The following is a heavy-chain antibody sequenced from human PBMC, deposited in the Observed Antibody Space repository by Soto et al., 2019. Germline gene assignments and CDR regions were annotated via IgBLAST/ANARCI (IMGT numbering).Heavy chain of an antibody. CDR2: INHSGST. CDR3: ARIPREKYSYGPGY. D-gene: IGHD5-18*01. J-gene: IGHJ4*02. Sequence: PSETLSLTCAVYGGSFSGYYWSWIRQPPGKGLEWIGEINHSGSTNYNPSLKSRVTISVDTSKNQFSLKLSSVTAADTAVYYCARIPREKYSYGPGYWGQGTLVTVSS. V-gene: IGHV4-34*01. CDR1: GGSFSGYY.